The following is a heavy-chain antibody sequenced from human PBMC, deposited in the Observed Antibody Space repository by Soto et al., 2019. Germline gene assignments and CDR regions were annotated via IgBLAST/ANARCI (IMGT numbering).Heavy chain of an antibody. V-gene: IGHV1-18*01. D-gene: IGHD5-18*01. CDR3: ARDPGFGFGYSYAFAMDV. CDR2: ISGYNGNT. CDR1: GYTFSNYG. Sequence: ASVKISCKASGYTFSNYGISWVRQGPGQGLEWMGWISGYNGNTHYEEKVQDRIKMTTDTSTSTTYLELRSLRSDDTAVYFCARDPGFGFGYSYAFAMDVWGQGTTVTVSS. J-gene: IGHJ6*02.